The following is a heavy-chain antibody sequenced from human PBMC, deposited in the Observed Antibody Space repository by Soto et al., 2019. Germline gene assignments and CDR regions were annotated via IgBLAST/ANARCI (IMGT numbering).Heavy chain of an antibody. CDR3: TRIRGHSGEFDP. CDR1: GVSVSSNSEY. CDR2: FFSSGST. D-gene: IGHD6-25*01. V-gene: IGHV4-61*01. J-gene: IGHJ5*02. Sequence: QVQLQESGPGLVKASETRFLTCTVSGVSVSSNSEYWTWLLQPPGKGLEWLGYFFSSGSTNYNPSLKSRVTCSVDTSKKQFSLRLSSVTAADTAVYYCTRIRGHSGEFDPWGQGIPLTVSS.